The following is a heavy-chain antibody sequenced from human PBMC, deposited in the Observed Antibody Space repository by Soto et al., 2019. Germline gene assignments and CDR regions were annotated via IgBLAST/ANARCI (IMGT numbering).Heavy chain of an antibody. Sequence: GGSLRLSCAASGFMFSVYWMSWVRQAPGKGPEWVASIKQDGSEIHYVDSVKGRFTISRDNVKNSLSLQMNSLRAEDTAVYYCAYCNGGSCFEYFQHWGQGTLVTVSS. CDR3: AYCNGGSCFEYFQH. V-gene: IGHV3-7*01. D-gene: IGHD2-15*01. CDR1: GFMFSVYW. J-gene: IGHJ1*01. CDR2: IKQDGSEI.